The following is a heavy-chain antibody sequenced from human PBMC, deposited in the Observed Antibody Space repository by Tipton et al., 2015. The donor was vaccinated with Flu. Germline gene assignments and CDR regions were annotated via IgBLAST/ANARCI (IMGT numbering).Heavy chain of an antibody. CDR3: ARGPSRKNWYFDL. V-gene: IGHV5-51*03. CDR1: GYSFTNHW. Sequence: QLVQSGAEVKKPGESLKISCRGSGYSFTNHWIGWVRQLPGKGLEWMGIIYPGDSDTRYSPSFQGQVTISADKSISTAYLQWSSLKASDTAMYYCARGPSRKNWYFDLWGRGTLVTASS. CDR2: IYPGDSDT. D-gene: IGHD1-14*01. J-gene: IGHJ2*01.